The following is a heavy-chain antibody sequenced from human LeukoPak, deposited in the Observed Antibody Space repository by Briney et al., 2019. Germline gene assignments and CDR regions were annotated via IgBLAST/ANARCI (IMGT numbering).Heavy chain of an antibody. D-gene: IGHD3-3*02. CDR3: ARVGIASFDY. V-gene: IGHV4-61*02. Sequence: DPSETLSLTCTVSGGSMSSGSYYWSWIRQPAGKGLEWIGRIFTSGSTNYNPSLKSRVTMSVDTSKNQFSLKLSSVTAADTAVYYCARVGIASFDYWGQGTLVTVSS. J-gene: IGHJ4*02. CDR1: GGSMSSGSYY. CDR2: IFTSGST.